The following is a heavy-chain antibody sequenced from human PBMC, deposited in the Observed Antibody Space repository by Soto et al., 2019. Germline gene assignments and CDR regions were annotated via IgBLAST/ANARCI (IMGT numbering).Heavy chain of an antibody. D-gene: IGHD6-13*01. Sequence: EVQLLESGGGLVQPGGSLRLPCAASGFTFSNYAVTWVRQAPGKGLEWVSTISGGGGITYYADSVKGGFTISRDNSKNTLYPQMNSLRAEDTAVYYCAKDQGSSWYEIDYWGQGTLVTVSS. V-gene: IGHV3-23*01. CDR3: AKDQGSSWYEIDY. CDR1: GFTFSNYA. CDR2: ISGGGGIT. J-gene: IGHJ4*02.